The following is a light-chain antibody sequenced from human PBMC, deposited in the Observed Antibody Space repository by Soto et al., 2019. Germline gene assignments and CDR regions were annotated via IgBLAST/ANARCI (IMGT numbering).Light chain of an antibody. J-gene: IGKJ4*01. CDR2: DAS. CDR1: QSISSW. Sequence: DIQLTQSPSTLSASVGDRVTITCRASQSISSWLAWYQQKPGKAPKFLIYDASSLESGVPSRFSGSGSGTEFTLTISSVQPDDFATYYCQQYNSYSLSFGGGTKVEIK. CDR3: QQYNSYSLS. V-gene: IGKV1-5*01.